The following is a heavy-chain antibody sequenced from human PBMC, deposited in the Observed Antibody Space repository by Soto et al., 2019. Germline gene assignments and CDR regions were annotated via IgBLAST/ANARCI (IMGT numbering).Heavy chain of an antibody. J-gene: IGHJ5*02. D-gene: IGHD2-15*01. CDR1: GYTFTSYY. V-gene: IGHV1-46*03. CDR2: INPSGGST. Sequence: VASVKVSCKASGYTFTSYYMHWVRQAPGQGLEWMGIINPSGGSTSYAQKFQGRVTMTRDTSTSTVYMELSSLRSEDTAVYYCARAHCSGGSCYSKRFDPWGKGTLVTFSS. CDR3: ARAHCSGGSCYSKRFDP.